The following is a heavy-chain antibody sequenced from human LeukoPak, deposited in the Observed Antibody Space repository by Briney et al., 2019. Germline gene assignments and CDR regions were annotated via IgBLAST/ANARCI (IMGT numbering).Heavy chain of an antibody. CDR2: IYYSGST. Sequence: PSETLSLTCTVSGGSISSYYWSWIRQPPGKGLEWIGYIYYSGSTNYNPSLKSRVTISVDTSKNQFSLKLSSVTAADTAVYYCARTYYYESSGYDAFDIWGQGTMVTVSS. CDR3: ARTYYYESSGYDAFDI. V-gene: IGHV4-59*01. J-gene: IGHJ3*02. CDR1: GGSISSYY. D-gene: IGHD3-22*01.